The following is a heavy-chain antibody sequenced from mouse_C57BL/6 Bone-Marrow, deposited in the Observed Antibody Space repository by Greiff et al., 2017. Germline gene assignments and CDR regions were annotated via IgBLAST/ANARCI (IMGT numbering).Heavy chain of an antibody. V-gene: IGHV1-55*01. CDR3: ARNWPYAMDY. Sequence: QVQLQQPGAEFVKPGASVKMSCKASGYTFTSYWITWVKQRPGQGLEWLGDIYPGSGSTNYNEKFKSKATLTVDTSSSTAYMQISSLTSESSAVYYWARNWPYAMDYWGQGTSVTVSS. CDR1: GYTFTSYW. CDR2: IYPGSGST. D-gene: IGHD4-1*01. J-gene: IGHJ4*01.